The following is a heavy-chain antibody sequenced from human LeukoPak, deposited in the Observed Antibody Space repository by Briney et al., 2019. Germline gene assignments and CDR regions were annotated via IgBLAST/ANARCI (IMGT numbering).Heavy chain of an antibody. CDR3: AKCVLRQLAHDALDI. V-gene: IGHV3-30-3*02. J-gene: IGHJ3*02. CDR2: ISYDGSNK. Sequence: PGGSLRLSCAASGFTFSSYAMHWVRQAPGKGLEWVAVISYDGSNKYYADSVKGRFTISRDNSKNTLYLQMNSLRVEDTAVYYCAKCVLRQLAHDALDIWGQGTMVTVSS. D-gene: IGHD6-13*01. CDR1: GFTFSSYA.